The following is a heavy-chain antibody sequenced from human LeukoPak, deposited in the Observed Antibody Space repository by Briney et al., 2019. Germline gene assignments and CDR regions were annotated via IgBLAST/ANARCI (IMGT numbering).Heavy chain of an antibody. CDR3: ARDYGEMATISFFDI. CDR1: GGTFSSYA. D-gene: IGHD5-24*01. J-gene: IGHJ3*02. Sequence: ASVKVSCKASGGTFSSYAISWVRQAPGQGLEWMGGIIPIFGTANYAQKFQGRVTITADESTSTAYMELSSLRSEGTAVYYCARDYGEMATISFFDIWGQGTMVTVSS. CDR2: IIPIFGTA. V-gene: IGHV1-69*13.